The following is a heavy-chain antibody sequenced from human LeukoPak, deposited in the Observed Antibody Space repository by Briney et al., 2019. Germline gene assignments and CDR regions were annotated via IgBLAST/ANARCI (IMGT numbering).Heavy chain of an antibody. CDR2: IVVGSGNT. D-gene: IGHD3-10*01. CDR1: GFTCTSYA. J-gene: IGHJ6*02. CDR3: AAPGWFGELLGYYYGMDV. Sequence: SVKVSCKASGFTCTSYAVQWVRQARGQRLEWIGWIVVGSGNTNYAQKFQERVTITRDMSTSTAYMELSSLRSEDTAVYYCAAPGWFGELLGYYYGMDVWGQGTTVTVSS. V-gene: IGHV1-58*01.